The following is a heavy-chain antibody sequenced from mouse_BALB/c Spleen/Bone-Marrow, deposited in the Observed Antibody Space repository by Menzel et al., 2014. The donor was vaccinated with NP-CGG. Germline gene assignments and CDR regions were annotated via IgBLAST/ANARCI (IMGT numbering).Heavy chain of an antibody. V-gene: IGHV1-77*01. D-gene: IGHD1-1*02. Sequence: QVQLKDSGPELVKPGASVKMSCKAFGYTFTDYVISWVKRRTGQGLEWIGEIDPGRGSSFYNEKFKAKATLTADKSANTAYMQLSSLTSEDSAVYFCARDGSFAAMDYWGQGTSLTVSS. J-gene: IGHJ4*01. CDR3: ARDGSFAAMDY. CDR1: GYTFTDYV. CDR2: IDPGRGSS.